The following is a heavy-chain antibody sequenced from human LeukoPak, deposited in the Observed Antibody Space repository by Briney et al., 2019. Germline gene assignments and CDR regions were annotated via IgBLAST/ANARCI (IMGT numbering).Heavy chain of an antibody. D-gene: IGHD3-3*01. CDR3: ARQYGYDFWSGYYKGYDY. V-gene: IGHV1-2*02. CDR2: INPNSGGT. CDR1: GYTFTGYY. Sequence: ASVKVSCKASGYTFTGYYMHWVRQAPGQGLEWMGWINPNSGGTNYAQKFQGRVTMTRDTSISTAYMELSRLRSDDTAVYYRARQYGYDFWSGYYKGYDYWGQGTLVTVSS. J-gene: IGHJ4*02.